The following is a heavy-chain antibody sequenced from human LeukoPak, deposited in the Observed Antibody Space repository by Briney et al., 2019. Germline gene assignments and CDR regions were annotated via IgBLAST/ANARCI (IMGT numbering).Heavy chain of an antibody. CDR1: GFTFINYW. V-gene: IGHV3-7*04. D-gene: IGHD4-17*01. J-gene: IGHJ4*02. CDR3: VRDSSGTTLDYFDY. CDR2: IKADGRQT. Sequence: GGSLRLSCATSGFTFINYWMSWVRQAPGKGLEWVANIKADGRQTYYVDSVKGRFTISRDNAKNSLYLEMNSLRAEDTAVYYCVRDSSGTTLDYFDYWGQGALVTVSS.